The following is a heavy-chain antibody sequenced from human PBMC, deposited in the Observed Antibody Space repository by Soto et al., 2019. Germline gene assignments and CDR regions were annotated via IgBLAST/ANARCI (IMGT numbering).Heavy chain of an antibody. CDR3: AASYGSGYRDFGS. CDR2: VNPIVSMS. D-gene: IGHD3-10*01. J-gene: IGHJ4*02. CDR1: GDTFSFYT. V-gene: IGHV1-69*02. Sequence: QVQLVQSGAEVKKPGSSVKVSCKASGDTFSFYTINWVRQAPGLGLEWMGRVNPIVSMSNYAQKFQGRVPITADKSSNTAYMQLSSLRSDDTAIYYCAASYGSGYRDFGSWGQGALSTVSS.